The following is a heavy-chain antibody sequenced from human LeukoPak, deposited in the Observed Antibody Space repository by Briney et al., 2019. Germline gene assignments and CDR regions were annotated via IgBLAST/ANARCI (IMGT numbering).Heavy chain of an antibody. D-gene: IGHD1-1*01. CDR2: MYYRGST. J-gene: IGHJ6*02. Sequence: SETLSLTCTVSGGSINSSSYYWGWVRQPPGKGLEWIGSMYYRGSTYYNPSLKSRVIISVDTSKNQFSLKLSSVTAADTAVYYCARDAGHQLSRRNYYAMDVWGQGTTVTVSS. CDR3: ARDAGHQLSRRNYYAMDV. V-gene: IGHV4-39*07. CDR1: GGSINSSSYY.